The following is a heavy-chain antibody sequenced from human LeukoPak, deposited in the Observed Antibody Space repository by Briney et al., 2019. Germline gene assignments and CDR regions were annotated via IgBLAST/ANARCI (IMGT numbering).Heavy chain of an antibody. CDR1: GYTVTSYG. V-gene: IGHV1-18*01. J-gene: IGHJ6*02. D-gene: IGHD3-22*01. Sequence: ASVRVSFKAAGYTVTSYGISWVRQAPGQGREWMGWISAYNGNTNYAQKLQGRVTITTDTSTSTAYMQLRGLRSDDTAVYYCARDCYYDSSGYEGYYYYGMDVWGQGTTVTVSS. CDR2: ISAYNGNT. CDR3: ARDCYYDSSGYEGYYYYGMDV.